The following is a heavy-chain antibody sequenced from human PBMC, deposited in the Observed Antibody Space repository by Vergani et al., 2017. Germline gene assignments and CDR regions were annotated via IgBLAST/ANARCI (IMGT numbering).Heavy chain of an antibody. CDR2: IIPILGIA. CDR3: VKGSDSSGYFDY. Sequence: QVQLVQSGAEVKKPGSSVKVSCKASGGTFSSYTISWVRQAPGQGLEWMGRIIPILGIANYAQKFQGRVTITADKSTSTAYMELSSLGSEDTAVYYCVKGSDSSGYFDYWGQGTLVTVSS. V-gene: IGHV1-69*02. D-gene: IGHD3-22*01. J-gene: IGHJ4*02. CDR1: GGTFSSYT.